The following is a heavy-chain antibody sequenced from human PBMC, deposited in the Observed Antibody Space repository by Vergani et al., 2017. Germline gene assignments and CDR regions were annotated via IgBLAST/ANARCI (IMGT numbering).Heavy chain of an antibody. J-gene: IGHJ4*02. CDR2: IASSGTIT. CDR1: GFRFSNYA. D-gene: IGHD3-3*01. CDR3: AKGGTITIFGSVDYY. V-gene: IGHV3-23*04. Sequence: EEKLVESGGALVQPGGSLRLSCAASGFRFSNYAMSWVRQAPGKGLEWVAAIASSGTITYYSDSVKSRFTVSRDNSQNTLFLQMSSLRAEDTALYYCAKGGTITIFGSVDYYWGQGTLVTVSS.